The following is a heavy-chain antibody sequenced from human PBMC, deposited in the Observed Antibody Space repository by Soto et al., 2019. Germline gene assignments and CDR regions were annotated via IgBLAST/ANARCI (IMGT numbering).Heavy chain of an antibody. CDR1: GGSISSYY. CDR2: IYYSGST. J-gene: IGHJ6*02. Sequence: QVQLQESGPGLVKPSETLSLTCTVSGGSISSYYWSWIRQPPGKGLEWIGYIYYSGSTNYNPSLKSRVTISVDTSKNQFSLKLSSVTAADTAVYYCARSPARPITMVRGVISYYGMDVWGQGTTVTVSS. CDR3: ARSPARPITMVRGVISYYGMDV. D-gene: IGHD3-10*01. V-gene: IGHV4-59*01.